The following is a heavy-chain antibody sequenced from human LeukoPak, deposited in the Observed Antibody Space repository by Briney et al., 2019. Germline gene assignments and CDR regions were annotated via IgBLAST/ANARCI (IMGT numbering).Heavy chain of an antibody. V-gene: IGHV3-11*01. D-gene: IGHD3-10*01. J-gene: IGHJ5*02. CDR2: ISSSGSTI. Sequence: GGSLRLSCAASGFTFSDYYMSWIRQAPGKGLEWVSYISSSGSTIYYADSVKGRFTISRDNAKNTLYLQMNSLRAEDTAVYYCARDLDYYGSGSYYPINWFDPWGQGTLVTVSS. CDR3: ARDLDYYGSGSYYPINWFDP. CDR1: GFTFSDYY.